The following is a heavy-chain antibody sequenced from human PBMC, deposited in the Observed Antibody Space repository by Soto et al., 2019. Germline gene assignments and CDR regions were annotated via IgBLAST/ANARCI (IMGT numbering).Heavy chain of an antibody. V-gene: IGHV4-59*08. Sequence: SETLSLTCTVSGGSISSYYWSWIRQPPGKGLEWIGYIYYSGSTNYNPSLKSRVTISVDTSKNQFSLKLSSVTAADTAVYYCASSRSYRQYNWFDPWGQGTLVTVSS. CDR3: ASSRSYRQYNWFDP. CDR1: GGSISSYY. D-gene: IGHD3-16*02. CDR2: IYYSGST. J-gene: IGHJ5*02.